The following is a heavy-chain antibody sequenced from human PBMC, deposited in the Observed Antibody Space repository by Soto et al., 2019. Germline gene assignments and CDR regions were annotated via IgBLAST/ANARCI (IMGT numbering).Heavy chain of an antibody. CDR1: GFTFSSYS. CDR3: ARDPPVSGTYYNGYHGMAV. CDR2: ISYEESNK. J-gene: IGHJ6*02. V-gene: IGHV3-30-3*01. Sequence: GGSLRLSCAASGFTFSSYSMHWVRQAPDKGLEWVAVISYEESNKYYADSVKDRFTISRDNSKNTLDLQMNSLRADDTSVFYCARDPPVSGTYYNGYHGMAVWGQGTTVTVSS. D-gene: IGHD1-26*01.